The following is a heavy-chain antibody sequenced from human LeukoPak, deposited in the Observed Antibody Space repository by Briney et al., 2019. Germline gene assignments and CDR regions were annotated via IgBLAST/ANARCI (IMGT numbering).Heavy chain of an antibody. Sequence: ASVKVSCKASGYTFTRYGISWVRQAPGQGLEWMGWINADNGNTNYAQKLQDRVTMTTETSTSTAYMELRSLRSEDTAVYYCARFPQMNIAVAGTKVRSWFDPWGQGTLVTVSS. CDR3: ARFPQMNIAVAGTKVRSWFDP. V-gene: IGHV1-18*01. D-gene: IGHD6-19*01. CDR1: GYTFTRYG. J-gene: IGHJ5*02. CDR2: INADNGNT.